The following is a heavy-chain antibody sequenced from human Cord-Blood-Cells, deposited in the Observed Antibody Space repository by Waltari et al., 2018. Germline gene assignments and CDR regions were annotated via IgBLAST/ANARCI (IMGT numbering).Heavy chain of an antibody. J-gene: IGHJ5*02. CDR1: GGSISSYY. V-gene: IGHV4-59*08. CDR2: IYYSGST. CDR3: ARHSVEQNWFDP. Sequence: QVQLQESAPGLVKPSETLSLTCTVPGGSISSYYWSWIRQPPGKGLEWIGYIYYSGSTNYNPSLKSRVTISVDTSKNQFSLKLSSVTAADTAVYYCARHSVEQNWFDPWGQGTLVTVSS.